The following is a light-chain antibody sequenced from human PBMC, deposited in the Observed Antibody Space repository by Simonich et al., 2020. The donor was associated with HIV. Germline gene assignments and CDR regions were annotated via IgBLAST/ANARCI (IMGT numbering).Light chain of an antibody. Sequence: QSALTQPASVSGSPGQSITIPCTGTSNDVGAYNYVSCYQQHPGKAPKLIIYDVSNRPSGISNRFSGSKSGNTASLTISGLQAEDEADYYCSSYTSSSTWVFGGGTKLTVL. CDR3: SSYTSSSTWV. J-gene: IGLJ3*02. CDR2: DVS. CDR1: SNDVGAYNY. V-gene: IGLV2-14*03.